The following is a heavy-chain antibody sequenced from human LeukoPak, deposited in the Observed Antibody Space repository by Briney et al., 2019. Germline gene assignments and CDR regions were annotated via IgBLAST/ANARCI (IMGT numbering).Heavy chain of an antibody. V-gene: IGHV3-30-3*01. D-gene: IGHD1-26*01. CDR1: GFTFSSYA. J-gene: IGHJ3*02. Sequence: PGGSLRLSCAASGFTFSSYAMHWVRQAPGKGLEWVAVISYDGSNKNYADSVKGRFTISRDNSKNTLYLQMNSLRAEDTAVYYCARVTQYSGSYGRQNDAFDSWGQGTMVTVSS. CDR3: ARVTQYSGSYGRQNDAFDS. CDR2: ISYDGSNK.